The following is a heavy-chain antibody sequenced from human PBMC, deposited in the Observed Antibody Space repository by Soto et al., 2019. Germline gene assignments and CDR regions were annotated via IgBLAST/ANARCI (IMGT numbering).Heavy chain of an antibody. CDR2: TIPIVGTA. D-gene: IGHD4-4*01. V-gene: IGHV1-69*01. J-gene: IGHJ4*02. CDR3: ARGETNRNDYSNYVLGY. CDR1: GGTFSSYA. Sequence: QVQRVQSGAEVKKPGSSVKVSCKASGGTFSSYAISWVRPAPGQGLEWMGGTIPIVGTANYAQQFQGRVTITADDSTSTAYRELSRLRSEDTDVYYCARGETNRNDYSNYVLGYWGQGTLV.